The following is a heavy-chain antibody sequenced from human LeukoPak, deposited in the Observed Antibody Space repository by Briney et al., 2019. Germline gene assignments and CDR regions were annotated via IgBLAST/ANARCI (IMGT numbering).Heavy chain of an antibody. D-gene: IGHD1-26*01. J-gene: IGHJ4*02. CDR1: DYSFTSYG. V-gene: IGHV1-18*01. Sequence: ASVKVSCKASDYSFTSYGISWVRQAPGQGLEWMGWISAYNGNTNYAQKVQGRVTITRSSSISTAYMELSSLRSEDTAVYYCAREGNRSSDSSASYPLDYWGQGTLVTVSS. CDR2: ISAYNGNT. CDR3: AREGNRSSDSSASYPLDY.